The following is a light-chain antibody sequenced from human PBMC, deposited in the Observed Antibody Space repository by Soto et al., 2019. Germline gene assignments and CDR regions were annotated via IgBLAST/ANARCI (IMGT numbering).Light chain of an antibody. J-gene: IGKJ4*01. CDR3: QHYGSPPPT. Sequence: EIVLTQSPGTLSLSPGERATLSCRASQSVSITYLAWYQQKPGQSPGLLLYGASNRASGIPDRFAGSGSGTDFTLTISRLEPEDFAVYYCQHYGSPPPTFGEGTTVEFK. V-gene: IGKV3-20*01. CDR2: GAS. CDR1: QSVSITY.